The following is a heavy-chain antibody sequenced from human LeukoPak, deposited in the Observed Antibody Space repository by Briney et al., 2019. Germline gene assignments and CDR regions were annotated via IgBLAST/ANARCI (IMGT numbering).Heavy chain of an antibody. V-gene: IGHV3-23*01. Sequence: GGSLRLSCAASGFTFSSYAMSWVRQAPGKGLEWVSAISGSGGSTYYADSVKGRFTISRDNSKNTLYLQMNSLKTEDTAVYYCTRGVATYGYWGQGTLVTVSS. J-gene: IGHJ4*02. D-gene: IGHD5-12*01. CDR3: TRGVATYGY. CDR2: ISGSGGST. CDR1: GFTFSSYA.